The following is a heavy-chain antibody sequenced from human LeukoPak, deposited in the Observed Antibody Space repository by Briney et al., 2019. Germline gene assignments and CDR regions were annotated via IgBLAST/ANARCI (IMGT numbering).Heavy chain of an antibody. Sequence: GGSLRLSCAASGFSFSTYNMNWVRQAPGKGLEWVSSISSSSSYIYYADSVKGRFTISRDNAKNSLYLQMNSLRAEDTAVYYCAELGITMIGGVWGKGTTVTISS. V-gene: IGHV3-21*01. J-gene: IGHJ6*04. CDR2: ISSSSSYI. CDR1: GFSFSTYN. D-gene: IGHD3-10*02. CDR3: AELGITMIGGV.